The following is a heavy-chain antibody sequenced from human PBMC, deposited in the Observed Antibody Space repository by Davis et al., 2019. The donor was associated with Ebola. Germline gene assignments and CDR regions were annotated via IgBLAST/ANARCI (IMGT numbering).Heavy chain of an antibody. J-gene: IGHJ4*02. CDR2: ISSSSSYI. CDR1: GFTFSSYS. D-gene: IGHD4-11*01. Sequence: GESLKISCAASGFTFSSYSMNWVRQAPGKGLEWVSSISSSSSYIYYADSVKGRFTISRDNAKNSLYLQMNSLRAEDTAVYYCSRDVYSNYDVDYWGQGTLVIVSS. CDR3: SRDVYSNYDVDY. V-gene: IGHV3-21*04.